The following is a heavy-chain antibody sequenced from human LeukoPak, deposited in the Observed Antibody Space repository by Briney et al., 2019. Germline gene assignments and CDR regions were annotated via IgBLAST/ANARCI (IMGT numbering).Heavy chain of an antibody. CDR2: IYSGGSA. V-gene: IGHV3-66*01. CDR1: GFNVSNNY. J-gene: IGHJ5*02. CDR3: ARDRSTYWLDT. D-gene: IGHD2-2*01. Sequence: PGGSLRLSCAASGFNVSNNYMSWARQAPGKGLEWVSVIYSGGSAYYADSVKGRFTISRDNSKNTLELQMDSLRAEDTAVYYCARDRSTYWLDTWGQGTLVTVSS.